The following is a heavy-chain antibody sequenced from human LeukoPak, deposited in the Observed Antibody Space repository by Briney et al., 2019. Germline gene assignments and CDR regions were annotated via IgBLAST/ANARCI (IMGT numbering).Heavy chain of an antibody. CDR1: GGTFSSYA. Sequence: SVKVSCKASGGTFSSYAISWVRQAPGQGLEWMGGIIPIFGTANYAQKFQGRVTITTDESTSTAYMELSSLRSEDMAVYYCASRPRELRFLEWGTAFDIWGQGTMVTVSS. D-gene: IGHD3-3*01. J-gene: IGHJ3*02. CDR3: ASRPRELRFLEWGTAFDI. V-gene: IGHV1-69*05. CDR2: IIPIFGTA.